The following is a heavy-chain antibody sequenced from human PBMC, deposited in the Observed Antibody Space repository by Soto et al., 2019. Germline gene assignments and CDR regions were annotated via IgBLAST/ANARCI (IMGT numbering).Heavy chain of an antibody. CDR2: IYPTGTT. CDR3: ATGRSEVVPGAMDT. D-gene: IGHD2-2*01. CDR1: GDSFSNYY. V-gene: IGHV4-4*07. J-gene: IGHJ5*02. Sequence: SETLSLTCTVSGDSFSNYYCNWVRKSAGKGLEWIGRIYPTGTTTYNPSLKSRLTMSVDTSKNQFSLRLTSMTAADTAVYYCATGRSEVVPGAMDTWGQGTLVTVSS.